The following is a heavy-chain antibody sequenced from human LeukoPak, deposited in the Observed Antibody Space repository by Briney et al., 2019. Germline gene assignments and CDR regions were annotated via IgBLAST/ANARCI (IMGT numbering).Heavy chain of an antibody. V-gene: IGHV5-51*01. CDR2: VYPGDSDI. D-gene: IGHD3-3*01. Sequence: GESLKISCQASGYSFTTFWIAWVRQLPGKGLEWMGRVYPGDSDITYSPSFQGQVTISADRSINTAYLQWSSLKASDPAMYYCARHRFSGYYSDYWGQGTLVTVSS. J-gene: IGHJ4*02. CDR3: ARHRFSGYYSDY. CDR1: GYSFTTFW.